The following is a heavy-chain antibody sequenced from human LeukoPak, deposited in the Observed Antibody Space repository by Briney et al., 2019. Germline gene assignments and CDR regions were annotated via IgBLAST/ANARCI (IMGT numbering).Heavy chain of an antibody. CDR1: GFTFSDYA. Sequence: GGSLRLSCAASGFTFSDYAMNWVRQAPGKGLEWISHISRGSSPIYYADSVKGRFTVSRDDAENSLYLQMDSLRDEDTAVYYCASSWVPGTTYWGQGTLVTVSS. V-gene: IGHV3-48*02. CDR2: ISRGSSPI. CDR3: ASSWVPGTTY. D-gene: IGHD6-19*01. J-gene: IGHJ4*02.